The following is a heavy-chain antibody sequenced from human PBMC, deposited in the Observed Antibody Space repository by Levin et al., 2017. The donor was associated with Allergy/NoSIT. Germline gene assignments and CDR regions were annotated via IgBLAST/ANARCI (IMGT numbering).Heavy chain of an antibody. Sequence: GGSLRLSCAASGFTFSSYGMHWVRQAPGKGLEWVAVISYDGSNKYYADSVKGRFTISRDNSKNTLYLQMNSLRAEDTAVYYCAKDPVHCSGGSCGRRYYYYMDGWGKGTTVTVSS. V-gene: IGHV3-30*18. CDR1: GFTFSSYG. CDR3: AKDPVHCSGGSCGRRYYYYMDG. CDR2: ISYDGSNK. J-gene: IGHJ6*03. D-gene: IGHD2-15*01.